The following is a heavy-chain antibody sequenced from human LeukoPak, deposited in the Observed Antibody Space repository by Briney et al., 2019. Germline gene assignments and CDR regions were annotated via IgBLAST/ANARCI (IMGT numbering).Heavy chain of an antibody. J-gene: IGHJ4*02. Sequence: SETLSLTCAVYGGSFSGYYWSWIRQPPGKGLEWIGEINHSGSTNYNPSLKSRVTISVDTSKNQFSLKLSSVTAADTAVYYCARARYGGFLDYWGQGTLVTVSS. D-gene: IGHD1-26*01. CDR3: ARARYGGFLDY. V-gene: IGHV4-34*01. CDR1: GGSFSGYY. CDR2: INHSGST.